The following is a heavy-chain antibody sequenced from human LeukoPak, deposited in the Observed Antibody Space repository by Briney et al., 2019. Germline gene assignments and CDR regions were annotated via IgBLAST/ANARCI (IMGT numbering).Heavy chain of an antibody. D-gene: IGHD3-10*01. CDR1: GFTFTTYG. Sequence: GRSLRLSCAASGFTFTTYGMNWVRQAPGRGLEWVAVIWNDGIEKHYAGSVNGRFTISRDNSKNTVYLQMNSLRAEDTAVYYCAKDSGEGSWHFDYWGQGTLVTVSS. J-gene: IGHJ4*02. V-gene: IGHV3-33*06. CDR3: AKDSGEGSWHFDY. CDR2: IWNDGIEK.